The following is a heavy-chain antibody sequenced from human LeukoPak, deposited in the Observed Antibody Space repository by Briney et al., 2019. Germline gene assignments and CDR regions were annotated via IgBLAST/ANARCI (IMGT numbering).Heavy chain of an antibody. CDR3: AKDRGYCSSTSCYARYYFDY. CDR1: GFTFSSHP. CDR2: ILYDGSNK. D-gene: IGHD2-2*01. J-gene: IGHJ4*02. V-gene: IGHV3-30*04. Sequence: GGSLRLSCAASGFTFSSHPMHWVRQAPGKGLEWVGVILYDGSNKYYADSVKGRFTISRDNSKNTLYLQMDSLRPEDTAVYYCAKDRGYCSSTSCYARYYFDYWGQGTLVTVSS.